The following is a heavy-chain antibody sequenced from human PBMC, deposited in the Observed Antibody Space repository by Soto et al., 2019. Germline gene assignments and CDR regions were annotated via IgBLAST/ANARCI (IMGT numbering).Heavy chain of an antibody. V-gene: IGHV3-23*01. Sequence: HPGGSLRLSCAASGFTFSSYAMSWVRQAPGKGLEWVSAISGSGGSTYYADSVKGRFTISRDNSKNTLYLQMNSMRAEDTAVYYCAKSMQWLEASAVDYWGGVTLFTVSS. J-gene: IGHJ4*02. CDR2: ISGSGGST. D-gene: IGHD6-19*01. CDR3: AKSMQWLEASAVDY. CDR1: GFTFSSYA.